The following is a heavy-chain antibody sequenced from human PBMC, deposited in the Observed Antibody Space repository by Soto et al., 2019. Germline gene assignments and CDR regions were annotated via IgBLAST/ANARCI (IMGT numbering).Heavy chain of an antibody. D-gene: IGHD6-19*01. CDR1: GDSISSGNW. J-gene: IGHJ4*02. CDR2: IHHSGSA. CDR3: ARSQQWLADY. Sequence: LSLTCAVSGDSISSGNWWSWVRQSPGTGLEWIGEIHHSGSANYNPSLTSRAIISVDKSKNQFSLKLISVTAADTAVYFCARSQQWLADYWGRGILVTVSS. V-gene: IGHV4-4*01.